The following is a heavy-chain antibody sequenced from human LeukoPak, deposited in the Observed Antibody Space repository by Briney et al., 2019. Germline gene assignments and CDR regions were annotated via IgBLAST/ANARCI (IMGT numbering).Heavy chain of an antibody. D-gene: IGHD3-10*01. V-gene: IGHV4-39*07. CDR2: IYYSGNT. CDR1: GGSISSSSYY. CDR3: ARSSVIYYGSGPFDY. J-gene: IGHJ4*02. Sequence: SETLSLTCTVSGGSISSSSYYWGWIRQPPGKGLEWIGSIYYSGNTYYNPSLKSRVTISVDTSKNQFSLKLSSVTAADTAVYYCARSSVIYYGSGPFDYWGQGTLVTVSS.